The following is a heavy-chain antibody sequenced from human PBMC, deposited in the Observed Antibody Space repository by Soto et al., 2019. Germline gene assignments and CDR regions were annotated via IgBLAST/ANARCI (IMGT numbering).Heavy chain of an antibody. CDR1: GFSLSTSGVG. CDR3: AHSPNYDFWSGYYTTPFDY. Sequence: SGPTLVKPTQTLTLTCTFSGFSLSTSGVGVGWIRQPPGKALEWLALIYWDDDKRYSPSLKSRLTITKDTSKNQVVLTMTNMDPVDTATYYCAHSPNYDFWSGYYTTPFDYWGQGTLVTVSS. J-gene: IGHJ4*02. D-gene: IGHD3-3*01. V-gene: IGHV2-5*02. CDR2: IYWDDDK.